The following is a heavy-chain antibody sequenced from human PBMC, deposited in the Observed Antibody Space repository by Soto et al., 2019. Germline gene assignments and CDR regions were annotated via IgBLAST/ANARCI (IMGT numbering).Heavy chain of an antibody. CDR2: INAGDGNT. D-gene: IGHD1-1*01. J-gene: IGHJ6*01. CDR1: GYTFTRSA. V-gene: IGHV1-3*01. CDR3: ARDPGWSFRWNQYGMEV. Sequence: GASVKVSCKASGYTFTRSAIHWVRQAPGQRLEWMGWINAGDGNTKYSQRFQGRVTISRDTSASSAYMDLTSLTSEDTAVYYCARDPGWSFRWNQYGMEVWGEATTVTVSS.